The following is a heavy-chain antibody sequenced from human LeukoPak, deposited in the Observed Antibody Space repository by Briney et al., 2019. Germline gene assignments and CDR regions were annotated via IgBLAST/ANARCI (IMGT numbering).Heavy chain of an antibody. CDR3: ARDSGDSPGGYYFDY. V-gene: IGHV1-18*01. Sequence: ASVKVSCTASGYTFTSHGISWVRQAPGQGPEWMGWISAYNANTNYAQKLQGRVTMTTDTSTSTAYMELRSLRSDDTAVYYCARDSGDSPGGYYFDYWGQGTLVTVSS. D-gene: IGHD3-10*01. CDR1: GYTFTSHG. CDR2: ISAYNANT. J-gene: IGHJ4*02.